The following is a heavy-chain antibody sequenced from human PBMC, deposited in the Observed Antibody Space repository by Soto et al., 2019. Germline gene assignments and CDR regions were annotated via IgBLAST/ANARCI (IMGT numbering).Heavy chain of an antibody. D-gene: IGHD4-17*01. V-gene: IGHV3-7*01. CDR2: IKEDGSEK. CDR1: GFTFSGYW. CDR3: ARDSHGDYPGYHYYGLDV. J-gene: IGHJ6*02. Sequence: LRLSCAASGFTFSGYWMSWVRQAPGKGLEWVANIKEDGSEKYYVDSVRGRFTISRDNGKKSLYLLMTSLRGEDTAVYYCARDSHGDYPGYHYYGLDVWGQGTTVTVSS.